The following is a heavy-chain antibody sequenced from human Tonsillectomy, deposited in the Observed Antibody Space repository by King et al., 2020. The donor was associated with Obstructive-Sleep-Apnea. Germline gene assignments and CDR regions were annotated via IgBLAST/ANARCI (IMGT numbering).Heavy chain of an antibody. J-gene: IGHJ4*02. V-gene: IGHV5-10-1*01. D-gene: IGHD3-22*01. Sequence: VQLVESGAEVKKPGESLRISCKGSGYSFTNYWITWVRQMPGKGLEWMGRIDPSDSYTNYSPSFQGHVTISADKSISTAYLQWSSLKASDTAMYYCARLRYHSNGYYYGDYWGQGPLVTVSS. CDR3: ARLRYHSNGYYYGDY. CDR1: GYSFTNYW. CDR2: IDPSDSYT.